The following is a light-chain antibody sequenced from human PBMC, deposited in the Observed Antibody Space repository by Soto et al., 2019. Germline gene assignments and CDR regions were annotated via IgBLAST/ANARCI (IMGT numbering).Light chain of an antibody. CDR2: GAS. CDR3: QQYNNWPRT. V-gene: IGKV3-15*01. J-gene: IGKJ1*01. CDR1: QSVSSN. Sequence: EIVMTQSPATLSLSPGERATLSCRASQSVSSNLAWYQQKPGQAPRLLIYGASTRATGIPARFSGSGSGTEFTLTISSLQSEDFAVYYCQQYNNWPRTFGQGTKTEIK.